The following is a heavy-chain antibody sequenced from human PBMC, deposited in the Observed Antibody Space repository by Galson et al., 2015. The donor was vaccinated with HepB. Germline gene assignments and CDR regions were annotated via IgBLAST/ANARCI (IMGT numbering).Heavy chain of an antibody. J-gene: IGHJ4*02. V-gene: IGHV3-48*02. CDR3: ARVGSYGFGEFH. CDR1: GFTFSSYS. CDR2: ISSSSSTI. Sequence: SLRLSCAASGFTFSSYSMNWIRQAPGKGLEWVSYISSSSSTIYYADSVKDRFTISRDNAKNSLYLQMNSLRDEDTAVYYCARVGSYGFGEFHWGQGTLVTVSS. D-gene: IGHD3-10*01.